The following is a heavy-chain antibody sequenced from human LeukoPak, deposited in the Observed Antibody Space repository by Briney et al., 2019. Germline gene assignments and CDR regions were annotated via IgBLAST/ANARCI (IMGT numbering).Heavy chain of an antibody. CDR3: ARDVVVYSDY. V-gene: IGHV1-69*13. Sequence: SVKVSCKASGGTFSSYAISWVRQAPGQGLEWMGGIIPIFGTANYAQKFQGRVTITADESTSTAYMELRSLRSDDTAVYYCARDVVVYSDYWGQGTLVTVSS. CDR1: GGTFSSYA. CDR2: IIPIFGTA. D-gene: IGHD2-21*01. J-gene: IGHJ4*02.